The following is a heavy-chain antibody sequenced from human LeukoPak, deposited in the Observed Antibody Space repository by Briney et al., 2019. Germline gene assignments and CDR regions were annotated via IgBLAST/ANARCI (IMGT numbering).Heavy chain of an antibody. CDR3: ARLVRYDFWSGYEYYFDY. V-gene: IGHV5-51*01. CDR2: IYPGDSDT. J-gene: IGHJ4*02. CDR1: GYSFTSYW. Sequence: GESLEISCQGSGYSFTSYWIGWVRQMPGKGLEGMGIIYPGDSDTRYSPSFQGQVTISADKSISTAYLQWSSLKASDTAMYYCARLVRYDFWSGYEYYFDYWGQGTLVTVSS. D-gene: IGHD3-3*01.